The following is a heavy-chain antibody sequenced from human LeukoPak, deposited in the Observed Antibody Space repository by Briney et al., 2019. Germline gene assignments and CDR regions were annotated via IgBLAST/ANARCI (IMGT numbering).Heavy chain of an antibody. CDR2: INTNTGNQ. CDR1: GYTFTSYA. V-gene: IGHV7-4-1*02. Sequence: ASVKVSCKASGYTFTSYAMNWVRQAPGQGLEWMGWINTNTGNQTYAQGFTGRFVFPLDTSVSTAYLQISSLKAEDTAVYYCARSGPLYYYGSAPYDYWGQGTLVTVSS. D-gene: IGHD3-10*01. CDR3: ARSGPLYYYGSAPYDY. J-gene: IGHJ4*02.